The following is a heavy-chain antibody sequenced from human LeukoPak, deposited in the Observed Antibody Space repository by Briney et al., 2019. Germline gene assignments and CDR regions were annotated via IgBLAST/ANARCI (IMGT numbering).Heavy chain of an antibody. CDR3: ARDVNYDHTY. Sequence: EGSLRLSCAASGFTVSNTYMSWVRQAPGKGLEWVSVIYDGVTAHYVDSVKGRFTISRDNSKNTLHLQMDNLRAEDTAVYYCARDVNYDHTYWGQGTLVTVSS. CDR1: GFTVSNTY. J-gene: IGHJ4*02. D-gene: IGHD1-7*01. V-gene: IGHV3-66*01. CDR2: IYDGVTA.